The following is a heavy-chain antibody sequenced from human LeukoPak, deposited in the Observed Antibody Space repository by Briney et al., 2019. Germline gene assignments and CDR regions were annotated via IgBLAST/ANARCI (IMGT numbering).Heavy chain of an antibody. CDR2: IIPSFGTA. J-gene: IGHJ6*04. CDR3: ARDQVYGMDV. V-gene: IGHV1-69*06. CDR1: GVTFSSYA. Sequence: SVRVSCKASGVTFSSYAISWVRQAPGQGLEWMGGIIPSFGTANYAQKFQGRVTITADKSTSTAYMELSSLRSEDTAVYYCARDQVYGMDVWGKGTTVTVSS.